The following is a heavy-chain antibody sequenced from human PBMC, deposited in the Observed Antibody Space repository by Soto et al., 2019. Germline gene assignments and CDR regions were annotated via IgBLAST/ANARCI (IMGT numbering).Heavy chain of an antibody. D-gene: IGHD6-13*01. CDR2: ISAYNGNT. Sequence: QVQLVQSGAEVKKPGASVKVSCKASGYTFTSYGISWVRQAPGQGLEWMGWISAYNGNTNYAQKLQGRVTMTTDTSTSRAYMELRSLRSDDTAVYYCASSQQLVTRSYYYYYMDVWGKGTTVTVSS. J-gene: IGHJ6*03. CDR1: GYTFTSYG. V-gene: IGHV1-18*01. CDR3: ASSQQLVTRSYYYYYMDV.